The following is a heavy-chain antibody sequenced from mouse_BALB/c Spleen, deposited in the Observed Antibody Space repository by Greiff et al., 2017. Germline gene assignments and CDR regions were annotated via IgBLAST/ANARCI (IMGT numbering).Heavy chain of an antibody. D-gene: IGHD2-10*02. CDR1: GFNIKDTY. CDR2: IDPANGNT. CDR3: AGNEYGNYDAMDY. V-gene: IGHV14-3*02. Sequence: VQLKESGAELVKPGASVKLSCTASGFNIKDTYMHWVKQRPEQGLEWIGRIDPANGNTKYDPKFQGKATITADTSSNTAYLQLSSLTSEDTAVYYCAGNEYGNYDAMDYWGQGTSVTVSS. J-gene: IGHJ4*01.